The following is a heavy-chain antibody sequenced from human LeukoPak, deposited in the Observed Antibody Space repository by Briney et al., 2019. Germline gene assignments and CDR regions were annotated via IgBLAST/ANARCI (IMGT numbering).Heavy chain of an antibody. CDR3: AKASSGWSPFDY. Sequence: GGSLRLSCAASGFTFSSYWMHWVRQAPGEGLVWVSRINSDGSSTSYADSVKGRFTISRDNAKNTLYLQMNSLRAEDTAVYYCAKASSGWSPFDYWGQGTLVTVSS. J-gene: IGHJ4*02. CDR1: GFTFSSYW. CDR2: INSDGSST. V-gene: IGHV3-74*01. D-gene: IGHD6-19*01.